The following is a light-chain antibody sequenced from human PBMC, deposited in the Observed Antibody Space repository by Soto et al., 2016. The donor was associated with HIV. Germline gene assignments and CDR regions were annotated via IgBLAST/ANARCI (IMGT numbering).Light chain of an antibody. CDR2: DAS. CDR1: QDITNY. V-gene: IGKV1-33*01. Sequence: DIQMTQSPSSLSASVGDRVTITCQASQDITNYLNWYQQKPGKAPKLLIYDASNLATGVPSRFSGGGSGTDFTFTISSLQPEDFATYYCQQYDDLPRTFGQGTRLQIK. J-gene: IGKJ2*01. CDR3: QQYDDLPRT.